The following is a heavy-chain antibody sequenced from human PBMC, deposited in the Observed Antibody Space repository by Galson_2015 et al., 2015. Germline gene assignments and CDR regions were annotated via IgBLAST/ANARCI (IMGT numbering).Heavy chain of an antibody. D-gene: IGHD3-22*01. J-gene: IGHJ4*02. CDR2: ISAYNGNT. CDR3: ARAGHYDSTGYYLW. CDR1: GYSFISYG. Sequence: SVKVSCKAFGYSFISYGISWLRQAPGQGLEWMGWISAYNGNTNYAQKLQGRVTMTTDTSTSTAHMEVRSLRSDDTAVYYCARAGHYDSTGYYLWWGRGTLVTVSS. V-gene: IGHV1-18*01.